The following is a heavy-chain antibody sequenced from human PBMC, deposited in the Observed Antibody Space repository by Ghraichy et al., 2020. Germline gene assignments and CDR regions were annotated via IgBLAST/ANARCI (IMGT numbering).Heavy chain of an antibody. D-gene: IGHD4-23*01. J-gene: IGHJ6*02. CDR1: GFSLSTSGMC. CDR3: ARYSPHYGGNVGYYGMDV. V-gene: IGHV2-70*01. Sequence: GPTLVKPTQTLTLTCTFSGFSLSTSGMCVSWIRQPPGKALEWLALIDWDDDKYYSTSLKTRLTISKDTSKNQVVLTMTNMDPVDTATYYCARYSPHYGGNVGYYGMDVWGQGTTVTVSS. CDR2: IDWDDDK.